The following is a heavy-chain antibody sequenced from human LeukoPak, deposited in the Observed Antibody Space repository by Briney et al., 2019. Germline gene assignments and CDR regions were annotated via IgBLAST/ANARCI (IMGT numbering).Heavy chain of an antibody. CDR1: GDSISSYY. V-gene: IGHV4-59*06. D-gene: IGHD1-26*01. J-gene: IGHJ4*02. CDR3: ARVRDSGSYYFDY. CDR2: IYYSGST. Sequence: PSETLSLTCIVSGDSISSYYWSWIRQPPGKGLEWIGYIYYSGSTYYNPSLKSRVTISVDTSKNQFSLKLSSVTAADTAVYYCARVRDSGSYYFDYWGQGTLVTVSS.